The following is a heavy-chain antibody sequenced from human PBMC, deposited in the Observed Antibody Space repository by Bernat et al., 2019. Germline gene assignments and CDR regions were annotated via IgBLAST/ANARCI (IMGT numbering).Heavy chain of an antibody. V-gene: IGHV3-74*01. Sequence: VQLVESGGGLVQPGGSLRLSCAVSGFTFNTYWMHWFRQVPGEGLVWVSRIDSGGSSTSYADSVKGRFTISRDNVKNTVYLQMNNLRAEDTAVYYCARGGGPDMNYELMNATASDSRVQGTLVTVSS. J-gene: IGHJ4*02. CDR3: ARGGGPDMNYELMNATASDS. D-gene: IGHD3-22*01. CDR2: IDSGGSST. CDR1: GFTFNTYW.